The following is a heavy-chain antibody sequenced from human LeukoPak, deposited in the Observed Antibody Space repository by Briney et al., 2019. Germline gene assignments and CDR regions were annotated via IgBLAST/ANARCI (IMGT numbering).Heavy chain of an antibody. CDR1: GFTFSSYA. Sequence: SGGSLRLSCATSGFTFSSYAMSWVRQAPGKGLEWVSAISGSGGSTYYADSVKGRFTISRDNSKNTLYLQMNSLRAEDTAVYYCAKDRFSCSRTSCQGSAYYYYGMDVWGQGTTVTVSS. CDR2: ISGSGGST. J-gene: IGHJ6*02. V-gene: IGHV3-23*01. D-gene: IGHD2-2*01. CDR3: AKDRFSCSRTSCQGSAYYYYGMDV.